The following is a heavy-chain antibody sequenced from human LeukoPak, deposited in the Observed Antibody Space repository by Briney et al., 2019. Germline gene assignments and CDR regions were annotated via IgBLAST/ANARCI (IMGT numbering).Heavy chain of an antibody. V-gene: IGHV3-20*04. CDR2: INWNGGST. Sequence: GGSLRLSCAASGFTFDDYGMSWVRQAPGKGLEWVSGINWNGGSTGYADSVKGRFTISRDNAKNSLFLQMNSLRAEDTALYYCARVPGGSYYAELDYWGQGTLVTVSS. CDR1: GFTFDDYG. D-gene: IGHD1-26*01. J-gene: IGHJ4*02. CDR3: ARVPGGSYYAELDY.